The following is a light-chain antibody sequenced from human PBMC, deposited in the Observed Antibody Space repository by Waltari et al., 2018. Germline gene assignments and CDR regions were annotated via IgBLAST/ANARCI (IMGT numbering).Light chain of an antibody. Sequence: EIVMTQSPATLSLSPGERATLSCRASQSLSNNLAWYQQKPSQAPRLLIYGASTRATGIPARFSGSGSGTEFTLTISSLQSEDFAVYYCQQYNNWPPWTFGQGTKVEIK. V-gene: IGKV3-15*01. CDR2: GAS. CDR1: QSLSNN. CDR3: QQYNNWPPWT. J-gene: IGKJ1*01.